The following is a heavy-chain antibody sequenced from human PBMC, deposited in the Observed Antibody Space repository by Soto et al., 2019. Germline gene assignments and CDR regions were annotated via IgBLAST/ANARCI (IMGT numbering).Heavy chain of an antibody. D-gene: IGHD3-16*01. Sequence: QITLKESGPTLVKPTQTLTLTCTFSGFSLSTSGVGVGWIRQPPGKALEWLALIYWDDDKRYSPSLKSRLTINKDPSKKQVVLTMTNMDPVDTATYYCAHRQGDYVWDGWFDPWGQGTLVTVSS. CDR3: AHRQGDYVWDGWFDP. CDR2: IYWDDDK. J-gene: IGHJ5*02. CDR1: GFSLSTSGVG. V-gene: IGHV2-5*02.